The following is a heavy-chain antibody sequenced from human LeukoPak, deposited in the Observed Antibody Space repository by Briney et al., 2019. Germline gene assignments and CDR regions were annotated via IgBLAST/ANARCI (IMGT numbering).Heavy chain of an antibody. CDR3: ASENWNYASLDY. CDR2: ISGSGGST. J-gene: IGHJ4*02. V-gene: IGHV3-23*01. D-gene: IGHD1-7*01. CDR1: GFTFSSYA. Sequence: GGSLRLSCAASGFTFSSYAMSWVRQAPGKGRGWVSAISGSGGSTYYADSVKGRFTISRDNSKNTLYLQMNSLRAEDTAVYYCASENWNYASLDYWGQGPLVTVSS.